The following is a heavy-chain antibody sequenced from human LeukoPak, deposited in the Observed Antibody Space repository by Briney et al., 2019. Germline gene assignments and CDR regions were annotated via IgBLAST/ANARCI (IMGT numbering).Heavy chain of an antibody. CDR3: ARDGGFDF. V-gene: IGHV4-59*12. CDR1: GGSISSYY. D-gene: IGHD2-15*01. J-gene: IGHJ3*01. Sequence: SETLSLTCTVSGGSISSYYWSWIRQPPGKGLEWIGYIYYSGSTNYNPSLRSRLTISVDTSKNQFSLKLSSVTAADTAVYYCARDGGFDFWGQGTRVIVSS. CDR2: IYYSGST.